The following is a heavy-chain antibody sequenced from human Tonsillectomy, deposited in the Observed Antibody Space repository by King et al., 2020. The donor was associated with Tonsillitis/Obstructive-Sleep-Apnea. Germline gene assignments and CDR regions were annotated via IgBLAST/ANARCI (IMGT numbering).Heavy chain of an antibody. CDR2: IIPIFGTA. CDR1: GGTFSSYA. CDR3: ARDTTLGYCSSTSCPTDAFDI. D-gene: IGHD2-2*01. J-gene: IGHJ3*02. Sequence: QLVQSGAEVKKPGSSVKVSCKASGGTFSSYAISMVRQAPGQGLEWMGWIIPIFGTANYGQKFQGRVPITADESTSTAYMELSSLRSEDTAVNYCARDTTLGYCSSTSCPTDAFDIWGQGTMVTVSS. V-gene: IGHV1-69*12.